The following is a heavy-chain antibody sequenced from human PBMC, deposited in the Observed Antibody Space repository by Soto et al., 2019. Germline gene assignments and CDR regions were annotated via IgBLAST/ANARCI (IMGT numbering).Heavy chain of an antibody. V-gene: IGHV1-24*01. J-gene: IGHJ4*02. CDR2: YYPAKDET. Sequence: ASVKVSCKVSGYTLRELSLHWVRQAPGNGLEWLAGYYPAKDETVYAQTLEGRITVTEDTSAVKGYMELRGRTFDHSAVYYSATGDQLSEEVTGISFSIWGQGSRVTVSS. CDR1: GYTLRELS. CDR3: ATGDQLSEEVTGISFSI. D-gene: IGHD2-21*02.